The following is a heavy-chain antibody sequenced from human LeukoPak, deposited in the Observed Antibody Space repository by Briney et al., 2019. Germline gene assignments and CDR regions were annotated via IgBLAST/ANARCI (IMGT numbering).Heavy chain of an antibody. CDR3: ASGSDQEIYFDY. D-gene: IGHD2-2*01. V-gene: IGHV4-59*12. J-gene: IGHJ4*02. Sequence: SETLSLTCTVSGGSISSYYWSWIRQPPGKGLEWIGYIYYSGSTYYNPSLKSRVTISVDRSKNQFSLKLSSVTAADTAVYYCASGSDQEIYFDYWGQGTLVTVSS. CDR2: IYYSGST. CDR1: GGSISSYY.